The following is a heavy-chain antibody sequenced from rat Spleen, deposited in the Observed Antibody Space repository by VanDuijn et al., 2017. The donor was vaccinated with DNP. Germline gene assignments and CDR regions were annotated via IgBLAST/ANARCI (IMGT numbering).Heavy chain of an antibody. CDR2: IIYDGSGA. V-gene: IGHV5-7*01. D-gene: IGHD4-1*01. Sequence: EVQLVESGGGLVQPGRSLKLSCAASGLTFSDYSMAWVRQAPKKGLDWVATIIYDGSGAYYGDSVTGRFTISRDNAKRTLYLQMDSLTSEDTATYYCARHVDTGPYYAMDVWGQGISVTVSS. CDR1: GLTFSDYS. J-gene: IGHJ4*01. CDR3: ARHVDTGPYYAMDV.